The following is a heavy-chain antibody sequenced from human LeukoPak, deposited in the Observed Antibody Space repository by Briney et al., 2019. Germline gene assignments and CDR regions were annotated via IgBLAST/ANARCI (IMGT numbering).Heavy chain of an antibody. CDR3: TTRSPARYCSDGACYSSADY. D-gene: IGHD2-15*01. CDR1: GFSFSDAW. Sequence: PGGSLRLSCAASGFSFSDAWMNWVRQAPGKGLEWVGHIKSKVDGGTPDYVAPVKGRFTISRDDSRNTLYLQMSSLNTEDTAVYCCTTRSPARYCSDGACYSSADYWGQGTLVTVSS. J-gene: IGHJ4*02. V-gene: IGHV3-15*07. CDR2: IKSKVDGGTP.